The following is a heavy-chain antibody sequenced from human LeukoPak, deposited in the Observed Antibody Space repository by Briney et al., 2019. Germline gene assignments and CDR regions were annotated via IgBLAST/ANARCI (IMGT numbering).Heavy chain of an antibody. CDR1: GFRFSDYY. CDR3: ARDQNYGDYEPFDY. CDR2: ISSRGSTI. V-gene: IGHV3-11*01. J-gene: IGHJ4*02. D-gene: IGHD4-17*01. Sequence: GGSLRLSCVASGFRFSDYYMSWVRQAPGKGLEWISYISSRGSTIDYAGSVKGRFTISRDDAKNSLFLQMNSLRAEDTAVYYCARDQNYGDYEPFDYWGQGTLVTVSS.